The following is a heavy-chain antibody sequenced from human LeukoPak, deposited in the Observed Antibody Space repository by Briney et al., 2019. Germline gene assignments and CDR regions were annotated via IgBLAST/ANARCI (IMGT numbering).Heavy chain of an antibody. CDR2: IYSGGST. Sequence: GGSLRLSCAASGFTVSSNYMSWVRQAPGKGLEWVSVIYSGGSTYYADSVKGRFTISRDNSKNTLYLQMNSLRAEDTAVYFCAKGPPLVCSGDSCYYYDNYTTDYWGQGTQVTVSS. V-gene: IGHV3-66*01. CDR3: AKGPPLVCSGDSCYYYDNYTTDY. CDR1: GFTVSSNY. D-gene: IGHD2-15*01. J-gene: IGHJ4*02.